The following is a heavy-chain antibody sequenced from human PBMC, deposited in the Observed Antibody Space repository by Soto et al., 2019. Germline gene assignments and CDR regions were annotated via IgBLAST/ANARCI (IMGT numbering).Heavy chain of an antibody. CDR1: GGSISSYY. CDR2: IYYSGST. J-gene: IGHJ4*02. CDR3: AREIPGYYDSSGYYFDY. D-gene: IGHD3-22*01. V-gene: IGHV4-59*01. Sequence: QVQLQESGPGLVKPSETLSLTCTVSGGSISSYYWSWIRQPPGKGLEWIGYIYYSGSTNYNPSLKRRVTISVDTSKNQFALKLSSVTAADTAVYYCAREIPGYYDSSGYYFDYWGQGTLVTVSS.